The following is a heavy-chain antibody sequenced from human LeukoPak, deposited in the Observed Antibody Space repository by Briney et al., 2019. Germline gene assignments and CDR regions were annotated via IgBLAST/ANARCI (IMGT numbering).Heavy chain of an antibody. Sequence: GRSLRLSXAASGFTFSSYGMHWVRQAPGKGLEWVAVIWYDGSNKYYADSVKGRFTISRDNSKNTLYLQMNSLRAEDAAVYYCAKDPRGSYSRDYYYYMDVWGTGTTVTVSS. V-gene: IGHV3-33*06. CDR1: GFTFSSYG. CDR3: AKDPRGSYSRDYYYYMDV. J-gene: IGHJ6*03. CDR2: IWYDGSNK. D-gene: IGHD1-26*01.